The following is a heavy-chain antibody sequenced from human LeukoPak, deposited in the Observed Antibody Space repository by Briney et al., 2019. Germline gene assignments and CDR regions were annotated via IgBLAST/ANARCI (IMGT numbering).Heavy chain of an antibody. D-gene: IGHD3-10*01. Sequence: PGGSLRLSCAASGFTFSSYAMHWVRQAPGKGLEWVAVISYDGSNKYYADSVKGRFTISRDNSKNTLYLQMNSLRAEDTAVYYCARDSLLLWFGELLYHDAFDIWGQGTMVTVSS. V-gene: IGHV3-30*04. CDR3: ARDSLLLWFGELLYHDAFDI. CDR2: ISYDGSNK. CDR1: GFTFSSYA. J-gene: IGHJ3*02.